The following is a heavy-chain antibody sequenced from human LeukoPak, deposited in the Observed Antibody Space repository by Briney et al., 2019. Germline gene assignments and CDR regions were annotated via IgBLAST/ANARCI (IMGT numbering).Heavy chain of an antibody. Sequence: PSETLSLTCTVSGGSISSYYWSWIRQPAGKGLEWIGRIYTSGSTNYNPSLKSRVTMSVDTSKNQFSLKLSSVTAADTAVYYCAREWGVAAAIGRIYYMDVWGKGTTVTVSS. CDR1: GGSISSYY. D-gene: IGHD6-13*01. J-gene: IGHJ6*03. CDR2: IYTSGST. V-gene: IGHV4-4*07. CDR3: AREWGVAAAIGRIYYMDV.